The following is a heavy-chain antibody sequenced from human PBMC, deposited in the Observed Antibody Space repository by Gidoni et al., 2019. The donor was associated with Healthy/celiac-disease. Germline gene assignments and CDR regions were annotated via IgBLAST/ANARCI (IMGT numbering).Heavy chain of an antibody. CDR3: ARVSFKQWLVLGY. J-gene: IGHJ4*02. D-gene: IGHD6-19*01. CDR1: GYTFTGYY. Sequence: QVQLVQSGAEVKKPGASVKVSCKASGYTFTGYYMHWVRQAPGQGLEWMGWINPNSGGTNYAQKFQGRGTMTRDTSISTAYMGLSRLRSDDTAVYYCARVSFKQWLVLGYWGQGTLVTVSS. CDR2: INPNSGGT. V-gene: IGHV1-2*02.